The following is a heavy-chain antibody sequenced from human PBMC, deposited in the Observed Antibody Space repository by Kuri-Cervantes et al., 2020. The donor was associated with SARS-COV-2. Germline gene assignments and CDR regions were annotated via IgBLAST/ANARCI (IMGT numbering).Heavy chain of an antibody. Sequence: GESLKISCAASGFTFSSYSMNWVHQAPGKGLEWVSSISSSSSYIYYADSVKGRFTISRDNAKNSLYLQMNSLRAEDTAVYYCARVRGVGYWGQGTLVTVSS. CDR3: ARVRGVGY. J-gene: IGHJ4*02. D-gene: IGHD3-10*01. CDR2: ISSSSSYI. V-gene: IGHV3-21*01. CDR1: GFTFSSYS.